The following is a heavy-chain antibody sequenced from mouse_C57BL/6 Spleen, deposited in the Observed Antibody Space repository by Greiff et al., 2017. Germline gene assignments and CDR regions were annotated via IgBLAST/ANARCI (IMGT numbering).Heavy chain of an antibody. J-gene: IGHJ4*01. CDR1: GYTFTSYW. CDR2: NDPSDSYT. CDR3: AAGENAMDY. Sequence: QVQLQQPGAELVRPGTSVKLSCKASGYTFTSYWMHWVKQRPGQGLEWIGVNDPSDSYTNYNQKFKGKATLTVDTSSSTAYMQLSSLTSEDSAVYYCAAGENAMDYWGQGTSVTVSS. V-gene: IGHV1-59*01.